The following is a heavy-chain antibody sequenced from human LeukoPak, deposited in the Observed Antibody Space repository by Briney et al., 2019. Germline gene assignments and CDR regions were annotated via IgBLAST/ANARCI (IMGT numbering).Heavy chain of an antibody. CDR1: GYTFTSYY. CDR2: INPSGGST. Sequence: GASVKVSCKASGYTFTSYYMHWVRQAPGQGLEWMGIINPSGGSTSYAQKFQGRVTMTRDMSTSTVYMELSSLRSEDTAVYYCARGTLRFLEWLPDGYFDYWGQGTLVTVSS. J-gene: IGHJ4*02. CDR3: ARGTLRFLEWLPDGYFDY. D-gene: IGHD3-3*01. V-gene: IGHV1-46*01.